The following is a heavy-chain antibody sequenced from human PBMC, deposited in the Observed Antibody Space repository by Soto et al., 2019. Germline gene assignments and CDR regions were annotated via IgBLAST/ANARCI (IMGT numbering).Heavy chain of an antibody. V-gene: IGHV3-66*01. CDR2: IYSGGST. Sequence: EVQLVESGGGLVQPGGSLRLSCAASGFTVSSNYMSWVRQAPGKGLEWVSVIYSGGSTYYADSVKGRLTIPRDNSKNTLYLQMNGLRAEDTAVYFCARVAPVRFLEWFSAFDIWGQGTMVTVSS. J-gene: IGHJ3*02. D-gene: IGHD3-3*01. CDR1: GFTVSSNY. CDR3: ARVAPVRFLEWFSAFDI.